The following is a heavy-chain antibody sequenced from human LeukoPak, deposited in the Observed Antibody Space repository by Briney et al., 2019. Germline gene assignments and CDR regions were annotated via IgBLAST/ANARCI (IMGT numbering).Heavy chain of an antibody. CDR1: GGSISSGGYY. D-gene: IGHD1-26*01. CDR3: ARSPLEAAVGLVDY. V-gene: IGHV4-31*03. Sequence: SQTLSLTCTVSGGSISSGGYYRSWIRQHPGKGLEWIGYIYPTGITFYNPSLKSRVTISVDTSKNQFSVNLRSVTAADTAVYYCARSPLEAAVGLVDYWGQGTLVTVSS. J-gene: IGHJ4*02. CDR2: IYPTGIT.